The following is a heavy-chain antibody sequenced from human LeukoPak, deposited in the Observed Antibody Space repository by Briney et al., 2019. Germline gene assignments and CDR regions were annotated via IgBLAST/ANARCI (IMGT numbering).Heavy chain of an antibody. CDR1: GFTFSNYW. Sequence: SGGSLRLSCAASGFTFSNYWMSWVRQTLGKGLEWVANIKEDGSDKYYVDSLKGRFTISRDNAKNSLYLQMNSLRAEDTAVYYCAKDRTRQAYWGQGTLVTVSS. D-gene: IGHD3-3*01. V-gene: IGHV3-7*03. CDR2: IKEDGSDK. J-gene: IGHJ4*02. CDR3: AKDRTRQAY.